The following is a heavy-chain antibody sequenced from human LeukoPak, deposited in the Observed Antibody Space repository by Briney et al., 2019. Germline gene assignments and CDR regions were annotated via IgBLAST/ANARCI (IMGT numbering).Heavy chain of an antibody. J-gene: IGHJ6*02. Sequence: PSETLSLTCTVSGGSISSGGYYWSWIRQHPGKGLEWIGYIYYSGSTYYNPSLKSRVTISVDTSKNQFSLKLSSVTAADTAVYYCARDHQVRSPAAFIAAAGTDYYYGMDVWGQGTTVTVSS. CDR1: GGSISSGGYY. CDR2: IYYSGST. D-gene: IGHD6-13*01. CDR3: ARDHQVRSPAAFIAAAGTDYYYGMDV. V-gene: IGHV4-31*03.